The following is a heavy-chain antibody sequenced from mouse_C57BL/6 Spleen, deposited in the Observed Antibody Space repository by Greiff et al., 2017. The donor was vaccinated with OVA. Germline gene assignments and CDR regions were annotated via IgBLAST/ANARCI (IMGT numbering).Heavy chain of an antibody. J-gene: IGHJ2*01. CDR3: AKDRATRITRYYFDY. V-gene: IGHV1-50*01. D-gene: IGHD2-4*01. Sequence: QVQLQQPGAELVKPGASVKLSCKASGYTFTSYWMQWVKQRPGQGLEWIGEIDPSDSYTNYNQKFKGKATLTVDTSSSTAYMQLSSLTSEVSAVYYCAKDRATRITRYYFDYWGKGTTLTVSS. CDR1: GYTFTSYW. CDR2: IDPSDSYT.